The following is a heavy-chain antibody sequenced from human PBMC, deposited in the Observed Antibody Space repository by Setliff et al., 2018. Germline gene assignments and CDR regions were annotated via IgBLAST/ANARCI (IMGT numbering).Heavy chain of an antibody. CDR1: GFRFSDLY. J-gene: IGHJ5*02. Sequence: PGGSLRLSCAASGFRFSDLYMSWVRQVPGKGLEWLSKISGAGTTVYYADSVRGRFTISRDNAKNTVYLQMNSLRPEDTAVYYCAKDVYDFRTGEAGPWGQGARVTVSS. CDR3: AKDVYDFRTGEAGP. V-gene: IGHV3-11*04. D-gene: IGHD3-3*01. CDR2: ISGAGTTV.